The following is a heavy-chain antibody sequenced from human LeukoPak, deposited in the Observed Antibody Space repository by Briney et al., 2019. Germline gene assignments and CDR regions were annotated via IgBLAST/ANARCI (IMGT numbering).Heavy chain of an antibody. CDR1: GGSISSSW. J-gene: IGHJ4*02. V-gene: IGHV4-4*02. D-gene: IGHD6-19*01. Sequence: SETLSLTCAVSGGSISSSWWSWVRQPPGRGLEWIGEIFHSGSTNYNPSLKSRVTISVDKSKNHFSLELTSVTAADTAVYYCTCHSGWSGPSEWGQGTLVIVSS. CDR2: IFHSGST. CDR3: TCHSGWSGPSE.